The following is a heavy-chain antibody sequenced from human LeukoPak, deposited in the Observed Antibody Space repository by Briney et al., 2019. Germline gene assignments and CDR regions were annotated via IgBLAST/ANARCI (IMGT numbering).Heavy chain of an antibody. CDR1: GSRFSNYW. CDR3: ARRAARGISAAGTDC. V-gene: IGHV5-51*01. CDR2: IFPVDSDT. J-gene: IGHJ4*02. Sequence: GGPLQISCQASGSRFSNYWIGWVRRLPGKGLEGMGIIFPVDSDTRYSPSVQGQVTISVDKSINTAYLQWNSLRASDSAMYYCARRAARGISAAGTDCWGQGTLVTVSS. D-gene: IGHD6-13*01.